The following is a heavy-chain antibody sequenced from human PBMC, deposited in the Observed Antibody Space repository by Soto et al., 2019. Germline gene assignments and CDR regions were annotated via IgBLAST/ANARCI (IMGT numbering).Heavy chain of an antibody. V-gene: IGHV5-10-1*01. J-gene: IGHJ5*02. CDR3: ARQDFWSGYYLYNWFDP. CDR1: GYSFTSYW. CDR2: IDPSDSYT. Sequence: GESLKISCKGSGYSFTSYWISWVRQMPGKGLEWMGRIDPSDSYTNYSPSFQGHVTISADKSISTAYLQWSSLKASDTAMYYCARQDFWSGYYLYNWFDPWGQGTLVTVSS. D-gene: IGHD3-3*01.